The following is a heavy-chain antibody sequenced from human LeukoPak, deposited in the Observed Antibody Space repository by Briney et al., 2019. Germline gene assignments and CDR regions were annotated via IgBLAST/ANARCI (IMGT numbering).Heavy chain of an antibody. CDR3: TRDMRGAAAADDAFDI. V-gene: IGHV1-8*03. CDR2: MNPNSGDT. CDR1: GYTFTSCD. J-gene: IGHJ3*02. D-gene: IGHD6-13*01. Sequence: GASVKVSCKASGYTFTSCDINWARQATGQGLEWMGWMNPNSGDTGYAQNFQGRVTITRDTSISTAYMELSSLRSEDTAVYYCTRDMRGAAAADDAFDIWGQGTMVTVSS.